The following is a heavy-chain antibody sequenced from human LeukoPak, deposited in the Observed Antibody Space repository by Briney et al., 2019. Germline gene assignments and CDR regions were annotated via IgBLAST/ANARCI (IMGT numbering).Heavy chain of an antibody. CDR3: ATRRYVWGSYRWDFDY. V-gene: IGHV1-24*01. CDR2: FDPEDGET. CDR1: VYTLTELS. D-gene: IGHD3-16*02. Sequence: ASVTVSLKFSVYTLTELSMHWVRQAPGKGLEWMGGFDPEDGETIYAQKFQGRVTMTEDTSTDTAYMELSSLRSEDTAVYYCATRRYVWGSYRWDFDYWGQGTLVTVSS. J-gene: IGHJ4*02.